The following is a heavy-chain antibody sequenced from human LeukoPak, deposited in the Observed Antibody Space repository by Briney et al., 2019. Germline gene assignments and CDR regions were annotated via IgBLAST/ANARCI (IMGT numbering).Heavy chain of an antibody. D-gene: IGHD2-21*02. V-gene: IGHV3-7*01. Sequence: GGSLRLSCAASGFTFSSYWMSWVRQAPGKGLEWVANIKQDGSEKYYVDSVKGRFTISRDNAKNSLYLQMNSLRAEDTAVYYCARDSMGDPTTGGDYNWFDPWGQGTLVTVSS. CDR3: ARDSMGDPTTGGDYNWFDP. CDR2: IKQDGSEK. J-gene: IGHJ5*02. CDR1: GFTFSSYW.